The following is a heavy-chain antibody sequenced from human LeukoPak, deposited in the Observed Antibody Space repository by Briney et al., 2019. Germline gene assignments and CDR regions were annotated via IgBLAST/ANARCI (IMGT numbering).Heavy chain of an antibody. D-gene: IGHD2-8*01. Sequence: GGSVRLSCASSGFIFSPYGLHGLRQGPGKGLEGVAVIWHDGSKRFYADSVQGRFTISRDDSQNTLYLQMNSLRVEDAAVYYCARDPGVTYYYFDHWGQGSLVIVSS. CDR3: ARDPGVTYYYFDH. CDR1: GFIFSPYG. J-gene: IGHJ4*02. CDR2: IWHDGSKR. V-gene: IGHV3-33*01.